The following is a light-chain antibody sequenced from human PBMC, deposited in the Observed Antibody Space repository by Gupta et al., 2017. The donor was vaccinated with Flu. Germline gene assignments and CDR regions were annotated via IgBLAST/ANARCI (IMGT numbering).Light chain of an antibody. V-gene: IGLV6-57*01. CDR1: GGGLATYY. CDR3: QYYNSTNVV. Sequence: SGGGLATYYVQWYQQRPGSSPTTVIYEDNERPSGVPDRFSGSIDSSSNSASITISGLKTEDEAYYYCQYYNSTNVVFGGGTRLTVL. CDR2: EDN. J-gene: IGLJ2*01.